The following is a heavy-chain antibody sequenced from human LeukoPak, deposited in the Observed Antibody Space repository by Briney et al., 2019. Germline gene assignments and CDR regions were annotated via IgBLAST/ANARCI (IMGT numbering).Heavy chain of an antibody. CDR3: ARHLYYYGSGSYSHIDF. Sequence: SETLSLTCTVSGGSISSSSYYWGWIRQPPGKGLEWIGSIYYSGSTYYNPSLKSRVTISVDTSKNQFSLKLSSVTAADTAVYYCARHLYYYGSGSYSHIDFWGQGTLVTASS. V-gene: IGHV4-39*01. CDR2: IYYSGST. CDR1: GGSISSSSYY. D-gene: IGHD3-10*01. J-gene: IGHJ4*02.